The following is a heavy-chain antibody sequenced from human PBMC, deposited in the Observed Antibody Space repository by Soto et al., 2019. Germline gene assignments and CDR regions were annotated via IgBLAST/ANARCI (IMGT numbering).Heavy chain of an antibody. CDR1: GFSFDDYG. CDR3: AKDNDLDRDGPFDY. CDR2: ISWNSGDI. D-gene: IGHD2-2*03. Sequence: EMQLVESGGGSVQPGRSLRLSCAASGFSFDDYGMHWVRQGPGKGLEWVSGISWNSGDIYYADSMKGRFTISRDNAKKSLYLQMNSLRTEDTALYYCAKDNDLDRDGPFDYWGQGILVTVSS. V-gene: IGHV3-9*01. J-gene: IGHJ4*02.